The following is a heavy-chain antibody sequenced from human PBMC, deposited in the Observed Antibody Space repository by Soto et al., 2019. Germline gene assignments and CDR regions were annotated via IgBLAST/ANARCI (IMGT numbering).Heavy chain of an antibody. D-gene: IGHD2-8*01. J-gene: IGHJ6*02. CDR3: ARDFEESGRYVLMVYSYYYYYGMDV. V-gene: IGHV1-18*01. CDR2: ISAYNGNT. Sequence: ASVKVSCKASGYTFTSYGISWVRQAPGQGLEWMGWISAYNGNTNYAQKLQGRVTMTTDTSTSTAYMELRSLRSDDTAVYYCARDFEESGRYVLMVYSYYYYYGMDVWGQGTTVTAP. CDR1: GYTFTSYG.